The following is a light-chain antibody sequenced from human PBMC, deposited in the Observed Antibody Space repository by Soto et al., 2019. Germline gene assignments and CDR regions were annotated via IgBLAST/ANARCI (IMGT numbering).Light chain of an antibody. CDR1: LSVSSD. V-gene: IGKV3-15*01. CDR2: GAS. J-gene: IGKJ1*01. Sequence: EVLMTQSPATLSVSPGYRVTLSCRASLSVSSDLACYQQKPGQAPTLLIYGASIRDTGVPARFSGSGSGTDFTLTIDSLQSEDVADYYCQQYFRWPPWTFGQGTKVEI. CDR3: QQYFRWPPWT.